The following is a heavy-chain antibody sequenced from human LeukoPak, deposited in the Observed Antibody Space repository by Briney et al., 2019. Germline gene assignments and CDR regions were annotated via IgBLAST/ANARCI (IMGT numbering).Heavy chain of an antibody. V-gene: IGHV3-23*01. CDR1: GFTFSSYV. D-gene: IGHD3-9*01. CDR2: ISSSGNST. J-gene: IGHJ5*02. CDR3: AKMTTGRNWFDP. Sequence: GGSLRHSCAVSGFTFSSYVMSWVRQAPGKGLEWVSAISSSGNSTYYADSLRGRFTISRDNSKDTLYLQMNSLRAEDTAVYYCAKMTTGRNWFDPWGQGTLVTVSS.